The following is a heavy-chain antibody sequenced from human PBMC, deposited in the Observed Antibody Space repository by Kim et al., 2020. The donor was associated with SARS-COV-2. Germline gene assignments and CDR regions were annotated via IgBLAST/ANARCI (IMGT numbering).Heavy chain of an antibody. CDR2: IYNSGST. D-gene: IGHD6-13*01. V-gene: IGHV4-39*01. J-gene: IGHJ4*02. CDR1: GGSISSSTYY. Sequence: SETLSLTCTLSGGSISSSTYYWGWIRQPPGKGLEWIGTIYNSGSTYYNPSLKSRVTISVDTSKNQFSLKLSSVTAADTAVYYCARLGSSSCRADYWGQGTLVTVSP. CDR3: ARLGSSSCRADY.